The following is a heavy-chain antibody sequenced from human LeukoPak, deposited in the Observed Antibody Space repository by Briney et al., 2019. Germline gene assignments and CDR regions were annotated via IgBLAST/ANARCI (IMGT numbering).Heavy chain of an antibody. Sequence: ASVKVSCKASGYTFTGYYMHWVRQAPGQGLEWMGWINPNSGGTNYAQKFQGRVTVTRDTSISTAYMELSRLRSDDTAVYYCARGGPAARRLNYYYMDVWGKGTTVTVSS. V-gene: IGHV1-2*02. CDR1: GYTFTGYY. CDR3: ARGGPAARRLNYYYMDV. D-gene: IGHD2-2*01. J-gene: IGHJ6*03. CDR2: INPNSGGT.